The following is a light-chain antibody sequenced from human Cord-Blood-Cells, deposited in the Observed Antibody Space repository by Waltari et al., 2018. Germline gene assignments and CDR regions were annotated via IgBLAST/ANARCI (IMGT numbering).Light chain of an antibody. CDR1: QSVLYSSNNKNY. Sequence: DIVMTQSPDSLAVSLGERATINCKSSQSVLYSSNNKNYLAWYQQKPGQPPQRLIYCASTRESGVPDRFSGSGSGTDFTLTISSLQAEDVAVYYCQQYYSTPRTFGQGTKVEIK. CDR3: QQYYSTPRT. V-gene: IGKV4-1*01. J-gene: IGKJ1*01. CDR2: CAS.